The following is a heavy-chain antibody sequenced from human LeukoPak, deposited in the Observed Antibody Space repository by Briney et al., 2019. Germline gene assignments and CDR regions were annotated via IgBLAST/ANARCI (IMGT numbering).Heavy chain of an antibody. Sequence: PGRSLRLSCAASGFTFDDYAMHWVRQAPGKGLEWVSDINCNSGHIGYGDSVKGRFTVSRDNAKNSLYLQMNSLRTEDTALYYCAKDMGERVALDYWGQGTLVTVSS. CDR2: INCNSGHI. CDR1: GFTFDDYA. D-gene: IGHD5-12*01. CDR3: AKDMGERVALDY. J-gene: IGHJ4*02. V-gene: IGHV3-9*01.